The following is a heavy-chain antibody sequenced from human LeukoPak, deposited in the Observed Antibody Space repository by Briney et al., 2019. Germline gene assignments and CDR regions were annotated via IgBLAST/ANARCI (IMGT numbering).Heavy chain of an antibody. V-gene: IGHV1-2*06. D-gene: IGHD3-10*01. CDR3: ARDPVRGARSGD. Sequence: ASVKVSCKASGYTFTGYYMHWVRQAPGQGLEWMGRINPNRGGTNYAQKFQGRVTMTRDTSISTAYMELSRLRSDDPAVYYCARDPVRGARSGDWGQGTLVTVSS. CDR1: GYTFTGYY. CDR2: INPNRGGT. J-gene: IGHJ4*02.